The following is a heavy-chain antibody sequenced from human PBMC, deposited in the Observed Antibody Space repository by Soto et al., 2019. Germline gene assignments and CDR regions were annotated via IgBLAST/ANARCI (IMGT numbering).Heavy chain of an antibody. J-gene: IGHJ6*02. Sequence: ASVKVSCKASGYTFTSYGISWVRQAPGQGLEWMGWISAYNGNTNYAQKLQGRVTMTTDTSTSTAYMELRSLRSDDTAVYYCARHGSSGYYYAGMDVWGQGTTVTVSS. V-gene: IGHV1-18*01. CDR3: ARHGSSGYYYAGMDV. CDR2: ISAYNGNT. D-gene: IGHD3-22*01. CDR1: GYTFTSYG.